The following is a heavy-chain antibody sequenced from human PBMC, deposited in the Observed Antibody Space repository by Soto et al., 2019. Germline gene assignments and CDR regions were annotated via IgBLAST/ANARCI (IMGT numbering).Heavy chain of an antibody. CDR3: ATENRDSNRKFYYFDY. D-gene: IGHD4-4*01. J-gene: IGHJ4*02. Sequence: ASVKVSCKVSGYTLTELSMHWVRQAPGKGLEWMGGFDPEDGETISAQKFQGRLTMTEDTSTDTAYMELSSLRSEDTAVYYCATENRDSNRKFYYFDYWGQGTLVTVSS. CDR1: GYTLTELS. V-gene: IGHV1-24*01. CDR2: FDPEDGET.